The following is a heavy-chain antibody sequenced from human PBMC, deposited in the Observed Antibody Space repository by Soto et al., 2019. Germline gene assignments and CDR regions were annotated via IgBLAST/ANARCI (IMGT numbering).Heavy chain of an antibody. Sequence: EVQLLESGGGLVQPGGSLRLSCAASGFTFSSYAMSWVRQAPGKGLEWVSSISESGGSTDYADSVKGRFTIARDNSKNTLYLKMNSLRAEDTAVYYCAKEDIEEAGTSPFWDYWGQGTLVTVSS. V-gene: IGHV3-23*01. CDR1: GFTFSSYA. CDR2: ISESGGST. CDR3: AKEDIEEAGTSPFWDY. J-gene: IGHJ4*02. D-gene: IGHD6-13*01.